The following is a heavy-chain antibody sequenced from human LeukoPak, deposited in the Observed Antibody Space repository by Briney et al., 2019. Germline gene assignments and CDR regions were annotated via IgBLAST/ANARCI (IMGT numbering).Heavy chain of an antibody. D-gene: IGHD3-22*01. CDR1: GGSFSGYY. CDR2: INHSGST. V-gene: IGHV4-34*01. CDR3: AREGKSSGYYYYFDY. Sequence: SETLSLTCAVYGGSFSGYYWSWIRQPPGKGLEWIGEINHSGSTNYNPSLKSRVTTSVDTSKNQFSLKLSSVTAADTAVYYCAREGKSSGYYYYFDYWGQGTLVTVSS. J-gene: IGHJ4*02.